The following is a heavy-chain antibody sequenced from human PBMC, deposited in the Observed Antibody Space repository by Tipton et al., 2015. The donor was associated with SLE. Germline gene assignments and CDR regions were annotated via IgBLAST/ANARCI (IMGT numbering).Heavy chain of an antibody. J-gene: IGHJ3*02. Sequence: LRLSCAVYGGSFSGYYWSWIRQPPGKGLEWIGEINHSGSTNYNPSLKSRVTISINTSKNPFSLNLSSVTAADTAVYFCARGVRYSSGQSAFDIWGQGTMLSCSS. CDR2: INHSGST. V-gene: IGHV4-34*01. D-gene: IGHD6-25*01. CDR3: ARGVRYSSGQSAFDI. CDR1: GGSFSGYY.